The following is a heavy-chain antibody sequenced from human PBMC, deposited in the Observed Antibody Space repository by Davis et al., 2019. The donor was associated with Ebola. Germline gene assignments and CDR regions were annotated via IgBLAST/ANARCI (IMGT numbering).Heavy chain of an antibody. CDR1: GYTFTNYW. CDR3: ARLPRGYFDQGYGLDV. V-gene: IGHV5-51*01. D-gene: IGHD3-9*01. Sequence: GESLKISCQSSGYTFTNYWIAWVRQLPGKGLEWMGLIYPGDSDTSYSPSFQGQVTISVDKSLSITYLQWSNLKASDTAMYYCARLPRGYFDQGYGLDVWGQGTTVTVSS. J-gene: IGHJ6*02. CDR2: IYPGDSDT.